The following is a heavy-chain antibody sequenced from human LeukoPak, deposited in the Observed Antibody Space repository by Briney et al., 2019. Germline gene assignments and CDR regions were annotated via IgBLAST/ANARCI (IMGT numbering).Heavy chain of an antibody. D-gene: IGHD1-26*01. CDR3: VKDLRSGSYSVLGTPDY. CDR1: GFTLSNYG. CDR2: ISYDGSNK. Sequence: QPGRSLRLSCAASGFTLSNYGMHWVRQAPDKGLEWVAVISYDGSNKYYADSVKGRFTVSRDNSKNTLFLQMNSLRAEDTAVYYCVKDLRSGSYSVLGTPDYWGQGTLVTVSP. J-gene: IGHJ4*02. V-gene: IGHV3-30*18.